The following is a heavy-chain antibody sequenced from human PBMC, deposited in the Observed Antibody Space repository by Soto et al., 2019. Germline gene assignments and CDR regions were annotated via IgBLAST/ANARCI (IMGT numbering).Heavy chain of an antibody. J-gene: IGHJ6*02. CDR1: GFTFSSYA. V-gene: IGHV3-23*01. Sequence: EVQLLESGGGLVQPGGSLRLSCAASGFTFSSYAMSWVRQAPGKGLEWVSAISGSGGSTYYADSVKGRFTISRDNSKNTMYLQMNTLRAEDTAVYYWAKAQFSGYSYGPGYFHYGMDVWGQGTTVTVSS. CDR3: AKAQFSGYSYGPGYFHYGMDV. D-gene: IGHD5-18*01. CDR2: ISGSGGST.